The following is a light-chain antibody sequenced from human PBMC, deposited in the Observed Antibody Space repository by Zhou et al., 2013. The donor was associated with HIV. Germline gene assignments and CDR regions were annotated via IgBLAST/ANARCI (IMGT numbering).Light chain of an antibody. CDR1: QDIAGW. CDR3: LQHNSLPQT. V-gene: IGKV1-12*01. CDR2: DAS. J-gene: IGKJ1*01. Sequence: DIQMTQSPSSVSASVGDRVTITCRASQDIAGWLAWYQQNPGTAPRLLIFDASGLQSGVPSRFSGSGSGTEFTLTISSLQLEDFATYYCLQHNSLPQTFGQGTKVEIK.